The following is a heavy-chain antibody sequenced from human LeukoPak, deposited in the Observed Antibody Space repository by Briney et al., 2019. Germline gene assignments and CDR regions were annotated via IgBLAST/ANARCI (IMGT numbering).Heavy chain of an antibody. Sequence: GGSLRLSCAASGFTFSGSAMHWVRQASGKGLEWVGRIRSKANSYATAYAASVRGRFTISRDDSKNTAYLQMNSLKTEDTAVYYCTTHSSGYYYVDYWGQGTLVTVSS. CDR2: IRSKANSYAT. CDR1: GFTFSGSA. CDR3: TTHSSGYYYVDY. D-gene: IGHD3-22*01. J-gene: IGHJ4*02. V-gene: IGHV3-73*01.